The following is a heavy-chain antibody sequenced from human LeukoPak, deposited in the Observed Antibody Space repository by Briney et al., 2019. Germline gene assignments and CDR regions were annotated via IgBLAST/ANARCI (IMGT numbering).Heavy chain of an antibody. V-gene: IGHV1-18*01. Sequence: ASVKVSCKASGYTFTSYAMHWVRQAPGQGLEWMGWISGYDGNTRYAPNLQDRVTMTIDTSTTTAYMELRNLRSDDTAVYYCARGGHGLYCDPWGQGTMVTVSA. CDR3: ARGGHGLYCDP. D-gene: IGHD2-15*01. CDR1: GYTFTSYA. J-gene: IGHJ5*02. CDR2: ISGYDGNT.